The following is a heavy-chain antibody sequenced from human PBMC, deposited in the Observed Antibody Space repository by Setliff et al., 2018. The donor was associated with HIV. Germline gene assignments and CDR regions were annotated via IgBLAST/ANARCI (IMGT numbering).Heavy chain of an antibody. J-gene: IGHJ4*02. Sequence: GGSLRLPCAASGFTFSNYAMSGVRQAPGEGLEWVSGILSTGERTFYADTVKGRFTMSRDNSKNTVYLQMNSLSAEDTAEYYCAKELAASGLGYFDSWGRGILVTVSS. CDR3: AKELAASGLGYFDS. D-gene: IGHD3-22*01. V-gene: IGHV3-23*01. CDR1: GFTFSNYA. CDR2: ILSTGERT.